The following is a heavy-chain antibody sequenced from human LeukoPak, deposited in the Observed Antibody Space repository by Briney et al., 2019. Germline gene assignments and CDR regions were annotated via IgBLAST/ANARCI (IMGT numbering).Heavy chain of an antibody. Sequence: PGGSLRLSCAASGFIFSSYCMRWVRQAPGKGLEWVAFMRSDESDKYYADSVKGRFTISRDNSKNTLYLQMNSLRAEDTAVYYCAKHDSSSYYWGQGTLVTVSS. CDR1: GFIFSSYC. J-gene: IGHJ4*02. CDR3: AKHDSSSYY. V-gene: IGHV3-30*02. CDR2: MRSDESDK. D-gene: IGHD3-22*01.